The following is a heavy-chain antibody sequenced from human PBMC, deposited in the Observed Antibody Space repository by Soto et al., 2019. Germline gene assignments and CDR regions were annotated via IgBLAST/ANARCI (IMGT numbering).Heavy chain of an antibody. J-gene: IGHJ5*01. CDR3: ARFDYDSSGYFRRFDF. CDR2: IKQDGSEK. Sequence: PGGSLRLSCAASGFTFTSYWMSWVRQAPGKGLEWVANIKQDGSEKYYVDSVKGRFTISRDNAKNSLYLQMNSLRAEDTAVYYCARFDYDSSGYFRRFDFRAQRTLVTGSS. V-gene: IGHV3-7*04. D-gene: IGHD3-22*01. CDR1: GFTFTSYW.